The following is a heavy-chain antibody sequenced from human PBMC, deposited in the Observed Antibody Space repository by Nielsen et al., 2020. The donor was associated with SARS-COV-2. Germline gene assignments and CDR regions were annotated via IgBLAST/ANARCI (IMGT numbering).Heavy chain of an antibody. Sequence: GESLKISCAASGFTFSSYWMHWVRQAPGKGLVWVSRINSDGSSTSYADSVKGRFTISRDNAKNTLYLQMNSLRAEDTAVYYCARDIPYSSSWYGVYYYYYYDMDVWGQGTTVTVSS. J-gene: IGHJ6*02. D-gene: IGHD6-13*01. CDR2: INSDGSST. CDR1: GFTFSSYW. V-gene: IGHV3-74*01. CDR3: ARDIPYSSSWYGVYYYYYYDMDV.